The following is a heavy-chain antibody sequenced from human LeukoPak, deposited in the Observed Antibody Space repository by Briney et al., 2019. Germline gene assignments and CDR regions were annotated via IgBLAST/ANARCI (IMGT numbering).Heavy chain of an antibody. D-gene: IGHD4-11*01. CDR3: ARGNQYQSLTVLDY. Sequence: GASVKVSCKASGYTFNTYGISWVRQAPGQGLEWMGWISAYNGDTHYPQKVQGRATLTTETSTSTAYMELRSLRSDDTAVYYCARGNQYQSLTVLDYWGQGTLVTVSS. J-gene: IGHJ4*02. CDR2: ISAYNGDT. V-gene: IGHV1-18*01. CDR1: GYTFNTYG.